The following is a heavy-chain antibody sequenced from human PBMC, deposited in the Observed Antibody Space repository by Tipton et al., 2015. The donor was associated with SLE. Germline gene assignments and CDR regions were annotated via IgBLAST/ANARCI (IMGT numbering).Heavy chain of an antibody. CDR1: GGSINSSGYH. CDR2: IYYTGST. CDR3: TRGDSTGLDVFAI. D-gene: IGHD2-8*02. V-gene: IGHV4-39*01. Sequence: TLSLTCTVSGGSINSSGYHWDWIRQPPGKRLEWIASIYYTGSTYYNPSLKSRVTIFVDSSKNQFSLKLTSVTAADTAVYYCTRGDSTGLDVFAIWGRGTMVTVSS. J-gene: IGHJ3*02.